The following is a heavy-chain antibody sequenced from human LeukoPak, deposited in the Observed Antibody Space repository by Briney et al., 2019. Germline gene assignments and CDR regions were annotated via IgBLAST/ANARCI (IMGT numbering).Heavy chain of an antibody. CDR3: ARRPSTVEGAFDI. Sequence: SETLSLTCTVSGGSISSGDYYWSWIRQLPGKGLEWIGYIYYSGSTYYNPSLKSRVTISVDTSKNQFSLKLSSVTAADTAVYYCARRPSTVEGAFDIWGQGTMVTVSS. CDR1: GGSISSGDYY. CDR2: IYYSGST. D-gene: IGHD4-23*01. V-gene: IGHV4-30-4*08. J-gene: IGHJ3*02.